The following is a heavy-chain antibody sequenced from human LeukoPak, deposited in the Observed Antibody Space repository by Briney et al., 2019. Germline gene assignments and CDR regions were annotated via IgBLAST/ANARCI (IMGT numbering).Heavy chain of an antibody. J-gene: IGHJ4*02. CDR3: AKMHYFCSGSPDY. D-gene: IGHD3-10*01. Sequence: GGSLRLSCAASGFTFSSYAMSWVRQAPGKGLEWVSGTRGIGVTTYYGDSVTGRFTISRDNSKNTLYLQMDSVIAADTAVYDCAKMHYFCSGSPDYWGQGTLVTVSS. CDR2: TRGIGVTT. V-gene: IGHV3-23*01. CDR1: GFTFSSYA.